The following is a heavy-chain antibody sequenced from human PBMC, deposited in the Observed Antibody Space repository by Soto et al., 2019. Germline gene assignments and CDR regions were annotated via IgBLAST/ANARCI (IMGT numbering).Heavy chain of an antibody. CDR3: AKDRPRRTSGYFFDY. CDR2: IYYSGTT. D-gene: IGHD1-1*01. J-gene: IGHJ4*02. CDR1: GYSISSSNW. V-gene: IGHV4-28*03. Sequence: TSETLSLTCAVSGYSISSSNWWGWIRQPPGKGLEWIGYIYYSGTTYYNPSLKSRVTMSVDTSKNQFSLKLTSVTAEDTALYYCAKDRPRRTSGYFFDYWGQGTPVTVSS.